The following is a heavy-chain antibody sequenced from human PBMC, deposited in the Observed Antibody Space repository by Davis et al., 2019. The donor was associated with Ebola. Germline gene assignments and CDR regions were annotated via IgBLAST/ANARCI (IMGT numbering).Heavy chain of an antibody. CDR2: ISYTGST. V-gene: IGHV4-59*01. Sequence: SETLSLTCTVSGGSISTDYWSWIRQPPGKGLEWIGYISYTGSTNYNPSLKSRVTISVDTSKNQVSLKLSSVTAADTAVYYCARDLIGWFDPWGQGTLVTVSS. CDR3: ARDLIGWFDP. J-gene: IGHJ5*02. D-gene: IGHD3-22*01. CDR1: GGSISTDY.